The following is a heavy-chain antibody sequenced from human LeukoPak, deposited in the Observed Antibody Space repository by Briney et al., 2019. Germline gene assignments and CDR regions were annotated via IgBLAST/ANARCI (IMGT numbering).Heavy chain of an antibody. CDR1: GFTFTNAW. Sequence: KPGGSLRLSCVDSGFTFTNAWMSWVRQAPGKGLEWIDRIKSKTDGETTNYAEPVRGRFTISRDDSKSAVYLQMNSLKIEDTAVYYCTTDLGTYYHGSQRLIPIDYWGQGTLVTVSS. CDR2: IKSKTDGETT. D-gene: IGHD3-10*01. J-gene: IGHJ4*02. CDR3: TTDLGTYYHGSQRLIPIDY. V-gene: IGHV3-15*01.